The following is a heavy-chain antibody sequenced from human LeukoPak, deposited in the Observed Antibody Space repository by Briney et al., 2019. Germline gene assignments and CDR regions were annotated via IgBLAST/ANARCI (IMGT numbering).Heavy chain of an antibody. CDR1: GFAFSSYA. Sequence: PGGSLRLSCAASGFAFSSYAMHWVRQAPGKGLEWVAVISYDGSNKYYADSVKGRFTISRDNSKNTLYLRMNSLRAEDTAVYYCASLPSIVVVPAARTNWFDPWGQGTLVTVSS. CDR2: ISYDGSNK. V-gene: IGHV3-30-3*01. D-gene: IGHD2-2*01. J-gene: IGHJ5*02. CDR3: ASLPSIVVVPAARTNWFDP.